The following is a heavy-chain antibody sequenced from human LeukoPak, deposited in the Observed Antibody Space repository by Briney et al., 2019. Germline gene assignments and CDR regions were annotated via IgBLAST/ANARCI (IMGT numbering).Heavy chain of an antibody. Sequence: PGGSLRLSCAASGFTFSDYYMSWIRQAPGKGLEWVSYISSSGSTIYYADSVKGRFTISRDNAKNSLYLQMNSLRAEDTAVYYCARDLSSSWENSYYMDVWGKGTTVTVSS. J-gene: IGHJ6*03. D-gene: IGHD6-13*01. V-gene: IGHV3-11*01. CDR1: GFTFSDYY. CDR3: ARDLSSSWENSYYMDV. CDR2: ISSSGSTI.